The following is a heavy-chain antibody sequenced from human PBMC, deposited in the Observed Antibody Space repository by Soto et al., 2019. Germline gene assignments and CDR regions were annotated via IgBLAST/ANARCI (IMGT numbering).Heavy chain of an antibody. D-gene: IGHD3-10*01. CDR3: ARSRRGGMDV. CDR2: IYYSGST. J-gene: IGHJ6*02. CDR1: CGSISSYY. Sequence: SETLSLTCTVSCGSISSYYWSWIRQPPGKGLEWIGYIYYSGSTNYNPSLKSRVTISVDTSKNQFSLKLSSVTAADTAVYYCARSRRGGMDVWGQGTTVTVSS. V-gene: IGHV4-59*01.